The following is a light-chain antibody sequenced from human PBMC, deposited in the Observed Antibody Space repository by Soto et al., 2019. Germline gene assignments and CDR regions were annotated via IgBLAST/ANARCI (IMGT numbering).Light chain of an antibody. CDR2: AAS. J-gene: IGKJ5*01. Sequence: ELMMTQSPATLTVSPGERATLSCRASQSISGNIAWYQQKPGQAPRLLIYAASIRASGIPARFSGNGFGREVSLSISSLQSEDSAVYYCQQYNSWTLISFGQGTRLEIK. CDR1: QSISGN. CDR3: QQYNSWTLIS. V-gene: IGKV3-15*01.